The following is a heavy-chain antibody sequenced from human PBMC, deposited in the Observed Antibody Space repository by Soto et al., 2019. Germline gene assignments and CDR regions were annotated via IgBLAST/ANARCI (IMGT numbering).Heavy chain of an antibody. Sequence: PGGSLRLSCAASGFSFSTSTMNWVRQAPGKGLEWVSYISSGSTIYYADSVKGRFTISRDNAKNSLYLQMNSLRAEDTAVYYCARHRGRELLFDYWGQGTLVTVSS. CDR3: ARHRGRELLFDY. CDR2: ISSGSTI. V-gene: IGHV3-48*04. CDR1: GFSFSTST. J-gene: IGHJ4*02. D-gene: IGHD1-26*01.